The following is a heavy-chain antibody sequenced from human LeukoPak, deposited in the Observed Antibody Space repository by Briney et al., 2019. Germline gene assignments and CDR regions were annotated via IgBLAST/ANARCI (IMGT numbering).Heavy chain of an antibody. CDR1: GFTFSTYS. D-gene: IGHD6-13*01. CDR3: AREVYSSSWSYYFDY. CDR2: ISSSSSYI. V-gene: IGHV3-21*01. Sequence: GGSLRLSCAASGFTFSTYSMNWVRQSPGKGREWVSSISSSSSYIYYADSVKGRFTISRDNAKNSLYLQMNSLRAEDTAVYYCAREVYSSSWSYYFDYWGQGNLVTVSS. J-gene: IGHJ4*02.